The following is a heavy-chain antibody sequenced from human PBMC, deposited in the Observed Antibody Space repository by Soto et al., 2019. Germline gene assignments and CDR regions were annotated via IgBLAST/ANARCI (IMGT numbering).Heavy chain of an antibody. V-gene: IGHV4-30-4*01. CDR2: IYYSGST. CDR3: ARDSRGGSSGWYGYDYYGMDV. Sequence: SETLSLTCTFSGGSISCGDYYWCWIRQPPRKDLEWIGYIYYSGSTYYNPSLKSRVTISVDTSKNQFSPKLSSVTAADTAVYYCARDSRGGSSGWYGYDYYGMDVWGQGTTVTVSS. D-gene: IGHD6-19*01. J-gene: IGHJ6*02. CDR1: GGSISCGDYY.